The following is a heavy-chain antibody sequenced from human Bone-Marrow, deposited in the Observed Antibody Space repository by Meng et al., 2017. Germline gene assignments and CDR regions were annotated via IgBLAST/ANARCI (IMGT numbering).Heavy chain of an antibody. CDR3: ARGRIMYIGSSLYYFDY. J-gene: IGHJ4*02. Sequence: VGLVQSGAEVKKPGASVKVSCKASGYTFNSYAINWVRQDTGQGLEWMGWMNPNSGNTGYAQKFQGRVTMTRNTSISTAYMELSSLRSEDTAVYYCARGRIMYIGSSLYYFDYWGQGTLVTVSS. CDR2: MNPNSGNT. V-gene: IGHV1-8*01. D-gene: IGHD6-6*01. CDR1: GYTFNSYA.